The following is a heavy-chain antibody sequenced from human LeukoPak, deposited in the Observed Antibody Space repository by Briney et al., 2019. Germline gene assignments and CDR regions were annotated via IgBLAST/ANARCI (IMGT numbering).Heavy chain of an antibody. V-gene: IGHV3-30*18. CDR1: GFTFSSYG. CDR3: AKGRYDILTGYPWYFDY. J-gene: IGHJ4*02. Sequence: GGSLRLSCAASGFTFSSYGMHWVRQAPGKGLEWVAGISHDGSNKYYADSVKGRLTISRDNSKNTLYLQMNSLRPEDTAVYYCAKGRYDILTGYPWYFDYWGQGTLVPVSS. CDR2: ISHDGSNK. D-gene: IGHD3-9*01.